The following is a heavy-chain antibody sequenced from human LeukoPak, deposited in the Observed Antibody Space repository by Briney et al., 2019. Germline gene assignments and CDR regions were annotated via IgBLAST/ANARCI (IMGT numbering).Heavy chain of an antibody. CDR2: IIPIFGTA. D-gene: IGHD3-9*01. Sequence: SVKVSCKASGGTFSSNTISWVRQAPGQGLECMGGIIPIFGTANYAQKFQGRVTITADESTSTAYMELSSLRSEDTAVYYCATLRYFDWPHPGYMDVWGKGTTVTISS. CDR3: ATLRYFDWPHPGYMDV. J-gene: IGHJ6*03. CDR1: GGTFSSNT. V-gene: IGHV1-69*13.